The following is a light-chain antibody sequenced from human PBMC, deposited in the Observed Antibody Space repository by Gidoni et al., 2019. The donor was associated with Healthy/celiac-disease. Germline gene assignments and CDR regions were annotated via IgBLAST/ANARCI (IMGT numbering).Light chain of an antibody. CDR1: NIGSKS. CDR3: QVWDSSSDPVV. Sequence: ITCGGNNIGSKSVHWYQQKPGQAPVLVVYDDSDRPSGIPERFSGSNSENTATLTISRVEAGDEADYYCQVWDSSSDPVVFGGGTKLTVL. J-gene: IGLJ2*01. V-gene: IGLV3-21*02. CDR2: DDS.